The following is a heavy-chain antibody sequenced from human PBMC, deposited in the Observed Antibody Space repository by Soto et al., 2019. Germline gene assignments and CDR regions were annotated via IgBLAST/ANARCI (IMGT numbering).Heavy chain of an antibody. V-gene: IGHV3-33*01. Sequence: GSLRLSCAASGFTFSSYGMHWVRQAPGKGLEWVAVIWYDGSNKYYADSVKGRFTISRDNSKNTLYLQMNSLRAEDTAVYYCARDGGSSHRYYYYGTDVWGQGTTVTVS. CDR1: GFTFSSYG. CDR3: ARDGGSSHRYYYYGTDV. J-gene: IGHJ6*02. CDR2: IWYDGSNK. D-gene: IGHD6-13*01.